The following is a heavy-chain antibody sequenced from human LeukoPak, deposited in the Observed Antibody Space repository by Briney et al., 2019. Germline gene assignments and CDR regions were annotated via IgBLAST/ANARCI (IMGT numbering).Heavy chain of an antibody. J-gene: IGHJ4*02. D-gene: IGHD2-15*01. CDR1: GYTFTGYY. CDR3: ARELGYCSGGSCSLPFDY. CDR2: INPNSGGT. Sequence: ASVKVSCKASGYTFTGYYMHWVRQAPGQGLEWMGWINPNSGGTNYAQKFQGRVTMTRDTSISTAYMELSRLRSADTAVYYCARELGYCSGGSCSLPFDYWGQGTLVTVSS. V-gene: IGHV1-2*02.